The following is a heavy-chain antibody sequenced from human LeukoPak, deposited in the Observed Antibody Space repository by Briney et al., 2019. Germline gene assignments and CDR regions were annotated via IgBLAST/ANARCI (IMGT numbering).Heavy chain of an antibody. D-gene: IGHD3-10*01. V-gene: IGHV4-59*12. CDR2: IYYSGST. Sequence: PSETLSLTCTVSGGSISSYYWSWIRQPPGKGLEWIGYIYYSGSTNYNPSLKSRVTISVDTSKNQFSLKLSSVTAADTAVYYCARRGEQEVYYYMDVWGKGTTVTISS. CDR3: ARRGEQEVYYYMDV. J-gene: IGHJ6*03. CDR1: GGSISSYY.